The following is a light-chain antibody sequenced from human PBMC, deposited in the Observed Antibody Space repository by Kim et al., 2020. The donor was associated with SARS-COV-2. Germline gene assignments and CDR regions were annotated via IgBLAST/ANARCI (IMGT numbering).Light chain of an antibody. J-gene: IGKJ1*01. Sequence: EFVLTQSPGTLSLSPGERATLPCRASQSVTSSYLAWYQQRPGQAPRLLMYDASNRATGIPDRFSGSGSGTDFTLTIRRLEPEDFSVYYCQQYGCSPPTFGQGTKVDIK. V-gene: IGKV3-20*01. CDR3: QQYGCSPPT. CDR2: DAS. CDR1: QSVTSSY.